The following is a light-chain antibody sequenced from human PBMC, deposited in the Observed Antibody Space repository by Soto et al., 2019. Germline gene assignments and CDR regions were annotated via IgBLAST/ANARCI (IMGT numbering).Light chain of an antibody. CDR3: QQRSNWPWT. J-gene: IGKJ1*01. CDR2: RAS. V-gene: IGKV3-15*01. Sequence: IVMTQSPATLSVSPGERATLSCRASQNIYSNVAWYQQRPGQAPRLLIYRASTRATGIPARFSGSGSGTEFTLTISSLQSEDFAVYYCQQRSNWPWTFGQGTKVDI. CDR1: QNIYSN.